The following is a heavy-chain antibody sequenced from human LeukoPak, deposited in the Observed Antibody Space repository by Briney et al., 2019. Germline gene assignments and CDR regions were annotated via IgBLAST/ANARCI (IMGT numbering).Heavy chain of an antibody. CDR2: IYYSGST. CDR3: AREGWELGLYYFDY. J-gene: IGHJ4*02. D-gene: IGHD1-26*01. CDR1: GGSISSYY. Sequence: SETLSLTCTVSGGSISSYYGSCLRQPPGKGLEGIGYIYYSGSTNYNPCLKSRVTISVDTSKNQFSLKLSSVTAADTAVYYCAREGWELGLYYFDYWGQGTLVTASS. V-gene: IGHV4-59*01.